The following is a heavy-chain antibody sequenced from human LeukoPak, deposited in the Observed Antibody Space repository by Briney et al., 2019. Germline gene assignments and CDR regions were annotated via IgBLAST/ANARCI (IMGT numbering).Heavy chain of an antibody. CDR2: INAGNGNT. V-gene: IGHV1-3*01. J-gene: IGHJ4*02. D-gene: IGHD2-21*02. CDR1: GYTFTTYS. Sequence: ASVKVSCKASGYTFTTYSIFWVRQAPGQRLEWMGWINAGNGNTKYSQKLQGRVTITRDTSASTAYMELSSLRSEDTAVYYCARVRGVTLDYWGQGTLVTVSS. CDR3: ARVRGVTLDY.